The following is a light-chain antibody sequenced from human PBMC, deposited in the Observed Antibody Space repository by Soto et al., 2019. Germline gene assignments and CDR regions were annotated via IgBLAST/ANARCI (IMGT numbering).Light chain of an antibody. CDR1: QSIGSW. CDR2: DGA. CDR3: QQYNKFSPT. V-gene: IGKV1-5*01. J-gene: IGKJ1*01. Sequence: DIQMTQSPSTLSASVGDRATMTCRASQSIGSWLAWYQHKPGRAPKLLIFDGARLESGVPSRFSGSGSGTEFTFTISSLQPEDFATYYCQQYNKFSPTFGQGTKV.